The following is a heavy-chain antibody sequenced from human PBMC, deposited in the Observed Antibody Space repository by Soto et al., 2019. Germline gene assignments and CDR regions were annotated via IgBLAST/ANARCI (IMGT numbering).Heavy chain of an antibody. J-gene: IGHJ4*02. V-gene: IGHV3-11*06. Sequence: GGSLRLSCAASGFTFSDYYMSWIRQAPGKGLEWVSYISSSSSYTNYADSVKGRFTISRDNAKNSLYLQMNSLRAEDTAVYYCARIRAAAVGIDYWGQGTLVTVSS. CDR3: ARIRAAAVGIDY. CDR1: GFTFSDYY. D-gene: IGHD6-13*01. CDR2: ISSSSSYT.